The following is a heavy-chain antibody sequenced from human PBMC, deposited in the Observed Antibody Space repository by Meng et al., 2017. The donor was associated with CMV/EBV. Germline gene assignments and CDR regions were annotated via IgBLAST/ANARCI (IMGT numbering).Heavy chain of an antibody. CDR1: GSTFSSYA. V-gene: IGHV1-69*01. D-gene: IGHD2-15*01. CDR2: IIPIFGTA. Sequence: VRSGAEVKEPGSLVKVSGKASGSTFSSYAISWVRQAPGQGLEWMGGIIPIFGTANYAQKFQGRVTITADESTSTAYMELSSLRSEDTAVYYCARNQPSRGWSHEDYWGQGTLVTVSS. CDR3: ARNQPSRGWSHEDY. J-gene: IGHJ4*02.